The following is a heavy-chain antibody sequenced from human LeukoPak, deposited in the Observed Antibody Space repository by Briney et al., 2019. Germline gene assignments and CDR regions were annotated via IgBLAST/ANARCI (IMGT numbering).Heavy chain of an antibody. J-gene: IGHJ4*02. CDR3: ARGGGGYYDSSGYYPDYFDY. Sequence: PGGSLRLSCAASGFTVSSNYMSWVRQAPGKGLEWVSVIYSGGSTYYADSVKGRFTISRDNSKSTLYLQMNSLRAEDTAVYYCARGGGGYYDSSGYYPDYFDYWGQGTLVTVSS. V-gene: IGHV3-53*01. D-gene: IGHD3-22*01. CDR1: GFTVSSNY. CDR2: IYSGGST.